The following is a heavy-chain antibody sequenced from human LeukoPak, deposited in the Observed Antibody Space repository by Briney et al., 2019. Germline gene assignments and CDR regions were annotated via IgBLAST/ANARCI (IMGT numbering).Heavy chain of an antibody. D-gene: IGHD6-19*01. V-gene: IGHV3-9*01. CDR2: ISWNSGTI. CDR1: GFSFDDYD. Sequence: GGSLRLSCAASGFSFDDYDIHWVRQAPGKGLEWVSGISWNSGTIDYADSVKGRFTISRDHAKNSLYLQMNSLRAEDTALYYCAKEGAVAGTFDIWGQGTMVTVSS. CDR3: AKEGAVAGTFDI. J-gene: IGHJ3*02.